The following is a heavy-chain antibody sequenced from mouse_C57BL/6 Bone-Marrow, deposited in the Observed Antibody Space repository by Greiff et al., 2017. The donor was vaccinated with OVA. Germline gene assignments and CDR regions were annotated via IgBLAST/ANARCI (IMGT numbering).Heavy chain of an antibody. V-gene: IGHV1-15*01. CDR2: IDPETGGT. CDR3: TRGVFITTVVAEYFDV. D-gene: IGHD1-1*01. Sequence: QVQLQQSGAELVRPGASVTLSCKASGYTFTDYEMHWVKQTPVHGLEWIGAIDPETGGTAYNQKFKGKAILTADKSSSTAYMELRSLTSEDSAVYYCTRGVFITTVVAEYFDVWGTGTTVTVSS. CDR1: GYTFTDYE. J-gene: IGHJ1*03.